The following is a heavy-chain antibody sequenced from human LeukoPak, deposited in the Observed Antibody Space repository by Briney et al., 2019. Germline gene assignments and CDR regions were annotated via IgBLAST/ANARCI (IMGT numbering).Heavy chain of an antibody. CDR3: ARSPGYSYGMDV. V-gene: IGHV3-30-3*01. CDR1: GYTFSSYA. Sequence: GGSLRLSCAASGYTFSSYAMHWVRQAPGKGLEWVAVISYDGSNKYYADSVKGRFTVSRDNSKNTLYLQMNSLRAEDTAVYCCARSPGYSYGMDVWGQGTTVTVSS. CDR2: ISYDGSNK. D-gene: IGHD2-15*01. J-gene: IGHJ6*02.